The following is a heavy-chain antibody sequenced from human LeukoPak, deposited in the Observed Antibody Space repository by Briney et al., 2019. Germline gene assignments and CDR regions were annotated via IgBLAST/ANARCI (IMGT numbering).Heavy chain of an antibody. CDR3: ARDGGSDQYYFDN. CDR2: ISYSGNT. D-gene: IGHD6-19*01. CDR1: GASISRPYW. J-gene: IGHJ4*02. V-gene: IGHV4-4*02. Sequence: SETLSLTCGVSGASISRPYWWIWVRQPPGKGLEWIAEISYSGNTHYNPSLKSRVIISLNKSKNLVFLKLNSVTAADTAMYYCARDGGSDQYYFDNWGQGTLVTVSS.